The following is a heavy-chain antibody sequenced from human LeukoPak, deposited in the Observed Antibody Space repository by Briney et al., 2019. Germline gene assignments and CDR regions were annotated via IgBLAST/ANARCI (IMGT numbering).Heavy chain of an antibody. CDR3: ARAPGLLTYYYYYYMDV. Sequence: PGGSLRLSCAASGFPLSSYAMNWVRQAPGKGLEWVSYISSSGSTIYYADSVKGRFTISRDNAKNSLYLQMNSLRAEDAAVYYCARAPGLLTYYYYYYMDVWGKGTTVTISS. J-gene: IGHJ6*03. V-gene: IGHV3-48*03. CDR1: GFPLSSYA. CDR2: ISSSGSTI. D-gene: IGHD2-21*01.